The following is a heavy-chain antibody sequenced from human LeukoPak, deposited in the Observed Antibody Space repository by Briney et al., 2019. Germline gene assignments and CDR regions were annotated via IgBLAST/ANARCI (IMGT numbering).Heavy chain of an antibody. J-gene: IGHJ5*02. V-gene: IGHV4-34*01. CDR2: INHSGST. D-gene: IGHD4-23*01. CDR1: GFTFSSYE. CDR3: ARRAVVTSSYWFDP. Sequence: PGGSLRLSCAASGFTFSSYEMNWVRQPPGKGLEWIGEINHSGSTNYNPSLKSRVTISVDTSKNQFSLKLSSVTAADTAVYYCARRAVVTSSYWFDPWGQGTLVTVSS.